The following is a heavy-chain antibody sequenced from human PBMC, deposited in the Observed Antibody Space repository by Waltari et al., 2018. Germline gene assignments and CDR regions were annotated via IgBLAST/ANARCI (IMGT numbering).Heavy chain of an antibody. J-gene: IGHJ5*02. CDR2: IYYSGST. CDR3: ARGDYSNWFDP. D-gene: IGHD4-4*01. V-gene: IGHV4-59*08. Sequence: QVQLQESGPGLVKPSETLSLTCNVPGGSISSYYWRWIRQPPGKGLEWIGYIYYSGSTNYNPSLKGRVTISVDTSKNQFSLKLSSVTAADTAVYYCARGDYSNWFDPWGQGTLVTVSS. CDR1: GGSISSYY.